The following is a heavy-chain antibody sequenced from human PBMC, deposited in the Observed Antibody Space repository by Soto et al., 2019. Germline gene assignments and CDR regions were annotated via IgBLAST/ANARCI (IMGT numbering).Heavy chain of an antibody. J-gene: IGHJ4*02. V-gene: IGHV3-23*01. CDR2: ISGSGGST. CDR1: GFTFSSYA. D-gene: IGHD2-15*01. Sequence: GGSLRLSCAASGFTFSSYAMSWVRQAPGKGLEWVSAISGSGGSTYYADSVKGRFTISRDNSKNTLYLQMNSLRAEDTAVYYCAKASGGGIGYCSGGSCHYPDYWGQGTLVTVSS. CDR3: AKASGGGIGYCSGGSCHYPDY.